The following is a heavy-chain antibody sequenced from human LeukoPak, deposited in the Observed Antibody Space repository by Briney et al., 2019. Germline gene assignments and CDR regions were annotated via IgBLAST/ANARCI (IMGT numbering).Heavy chain of an antibody. CDR2: IYYSGST. V-gene: IGHV4-59*05. D-gene: IGHD5-24*01. CDR3: ARLRDGYNYFDY. J-gene: IGHJ4*02. Sequence: PSETLSLTCTVSGGSISSYYWNWIRQPPGKGLEWIGGIYYSGSTYYNPSLKSRVTISVDTSKNQFSLKLSSVTAADTAVYYCARLRDGYNYFDYWGQGTLVTVSS. CDR1: GGSISSYY.